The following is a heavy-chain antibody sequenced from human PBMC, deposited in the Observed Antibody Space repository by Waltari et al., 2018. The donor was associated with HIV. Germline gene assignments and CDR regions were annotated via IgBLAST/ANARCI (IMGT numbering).Heavy chain of an antibody. J-gene: IGHJ4*02. Sequence: QVQLQQGGAGLLKPSETLSLTCPVYGGSFSGYSRSWIRQPPGQGLEWVGEINHSGSTNYNPSLKSRVTISLDTSKNQFSLKLISVTAADTAVYYCARGLDYYGSGSYYNVPSYWGQGTLVTVSS. D-gene: IGHD3-10*01. CDR3: ARGLDYYGSGSYYNVPSY. V-gene: IGHV4-34*01. CDR1: GGSFSGYS. CDR2: INHSGST.